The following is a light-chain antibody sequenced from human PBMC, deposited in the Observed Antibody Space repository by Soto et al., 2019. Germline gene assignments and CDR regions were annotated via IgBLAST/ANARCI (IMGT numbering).Light chain of an antibody. J-gene: IGKJ2*01. CDR1: QSVSSY. CDR3: QQRSNWPRT. CDR2: DAS. V-gene: IGKV3-11*01. Sequence: EIVLTQSPATLSLSPGDTATLSCRACQSVSSYLAWYQQKPGQAPRLLIYDASNRATGIPARFSGSGSGTDFTLTIGSLEPEDFAVYYCQQRSNWPRTFGQGTKVEIK.